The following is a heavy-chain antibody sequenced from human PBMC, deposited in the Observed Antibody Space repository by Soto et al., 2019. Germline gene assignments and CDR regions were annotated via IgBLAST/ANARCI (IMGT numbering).Heavy chain of an antibody. CDR3: AKSYYDSSGYYLYYYGMDV. CDR2: ISYDGSNK. V-gene: IGHV3-30*18. D-gene: IGHD3-22*01. CDR1: GFTFSSYG. J-gene: IGHJ6*02. Sequence: GGSLRLSCAASGFTFSSYGMHWVRQAPGKGLEWVAVISYDGSNKYYADSVKGRFTISRDNSKNTLYLQTNSLRAEDTAVYYCAKSYYDSSGYYLYYYGMDVWGQGTTVTVSS.